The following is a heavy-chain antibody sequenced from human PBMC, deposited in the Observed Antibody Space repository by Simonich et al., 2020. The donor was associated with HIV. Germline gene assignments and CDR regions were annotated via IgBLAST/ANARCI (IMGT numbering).Heavy chain of an antibody. CDR3: ARGFYQRLYYFDY. J-gene: IGHJ4*02. Sequence: QVQLQQWGAGLLKPSETLSLTCAVYGGSFSGYSWSWIRPPPGKGLEWMGEINHSGSTNYNPSLKSRVTISVDTSKNQFSLKLSSVTAADTAVYYCARGFYQRLYYFDYWGQGTLVTVSS. CDR2: INHSGST. CDR1: GGSFSGYS. D-gene: IGHD2-2*01. V-gene: IGHV4-34*01.